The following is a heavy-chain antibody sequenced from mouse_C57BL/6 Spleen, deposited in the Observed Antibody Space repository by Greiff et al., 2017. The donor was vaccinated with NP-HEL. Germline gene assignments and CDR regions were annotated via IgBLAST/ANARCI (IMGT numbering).Heavy chain of an antibody. CDR3: ARGGYGSYWYFDV. V-gene: IGHV1-53*01. D-gene: IGHD1-1*01. J-gene: IGHJ1*03. CDR1: GYTFTSYW. CDR2: INPSNGGT. Sequence: QVQLQQPGTELVKPGASVKLSCKASGYTFTSYWMHWVKQRPGQGLEWIGNINPSNGGTNYNEKFKSKATLTVDKSSSTAYMQLRSLTSEDSAVYYCARGGYGSYWYFDVWGTGTTVTVSS.